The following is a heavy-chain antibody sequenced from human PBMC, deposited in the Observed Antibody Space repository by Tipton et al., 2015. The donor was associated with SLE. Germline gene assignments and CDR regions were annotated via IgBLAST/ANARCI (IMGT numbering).Heavy chain of an antibody. J-gene: IGHJ4*02. V-gene: IGHV4-39*07. D-gene: IGHD3-10*01. Sequence: TLSLTCNVSGGSINSSTSFWAWLRQPPGKGLEWIASISSSGSTDHNPSLRSRVSISLDTSKNQFSLRLTSATAADSAVYYCARRGRRAWFPGVWGQGTLVTVSS. CDR2: ISSSGST. CDR1: GGSINSSTSF. CDR3: ARRGRRAWFPGV.